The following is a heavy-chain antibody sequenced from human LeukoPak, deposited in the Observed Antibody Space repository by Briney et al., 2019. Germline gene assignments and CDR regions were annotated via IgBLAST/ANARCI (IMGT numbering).Heavy chain of an antibody. D-gene: IGHD3-10*01. CDR3: ARDKEKGGSGSKFDY. J-gene: IGHJ4*02. Sequence: SETLSLTRAVYGGSFSGYYWSWIRQPPGKGLEWIGEINHSGSTNYNPSLKSRVTISVDTSKNQFSLKLSSVTAADTAVYYCARDKEKGGSGSKFDYWGQGTLVTVSS. V-gene: IGHV4-34*01. CDR2: INHSGST. CDR1: GGSFSGYY.